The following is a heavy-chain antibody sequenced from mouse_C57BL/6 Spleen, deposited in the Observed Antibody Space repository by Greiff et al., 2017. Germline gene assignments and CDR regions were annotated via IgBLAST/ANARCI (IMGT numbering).Heavy chain of an antibody. V-gene: IGHV2-9-1*01. J-gene: IGHJ2*01. CDR2: IWTGGGT. D-gene: IGHD1-1*01. Sequence: QVQLKQSGPGLVAPSQSLSITCTVSGFSLTSYAISWVRQPPGKGLEWLGVIWTGGGTNYNSALKSRLSISKDNSKSQVFLKMNSLQTDDTARYYCARNYYGSSYVYYFDYWGQGTTLTVSS. CDR3: ARNYYGSSYVYYFDY. CDR1: GFSLTSYA.